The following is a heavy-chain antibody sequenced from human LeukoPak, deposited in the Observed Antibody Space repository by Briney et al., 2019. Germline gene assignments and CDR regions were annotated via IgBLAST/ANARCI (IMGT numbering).Heavy chain of an antibody. CDR2: IYYSGST. CDR1: GGSISNYY. V-gene: IGHV4-59*12. J-gene: IGHJ4*02. D-gene: IGHD5-12*01. Sequence: SETLSLTCTVSGGSISNYYWSWIRQPPGKGLEWIGYIYYSGSTNYNPSLKSRVTISVDTSKNQFSLKLSSVTAADTAVYYCARDGYAPHWGQGTLVTVSS. CDR3: ARDGYAPH.